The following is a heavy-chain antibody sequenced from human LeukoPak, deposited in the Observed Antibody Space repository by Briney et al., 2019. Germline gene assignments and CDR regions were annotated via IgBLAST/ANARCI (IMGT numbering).Heavy chain of an antibody. Sequence: GGSLRLSCAASGFTFSSSAMSWVRQVPGKGLEWVSSISSSSSYIYYADSVKGRFTISRDNAKNSLYLQMNSLRAEDTAVYYCARGTDSSGYYSIWGQGTLVTVSS. CDR2: ISSSSSYI. CDR3: ARGTDSSGYYSI. D-gene: IGHD3-22*01. CDR1: GFTFSSSA. J-gene: IGHJ4*02. V-gene: IGHV3-21*01.